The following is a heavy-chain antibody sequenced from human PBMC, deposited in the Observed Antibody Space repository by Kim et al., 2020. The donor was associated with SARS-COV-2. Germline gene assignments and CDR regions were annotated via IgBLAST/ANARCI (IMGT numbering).Heavy chain of an antibody. D-gene: IGHD6-6*01. CDR2: FDPEDGET. Sequence: ASVKVSCKVSGYTLTELSMHWVRQAPGKGLEWMGGFDPEDGETIYAQKFQGRVTMTEDTSTDTAYMELSSLRSEDTAVYYCATVSSSYTLTYFDYWGQGTLVTVSS. CDR3: ATVSSSYTLTYFDY. CDR1: GYTLTELS. J-gene: IGHJ4*02. V-gene: IGHV1-24*01.